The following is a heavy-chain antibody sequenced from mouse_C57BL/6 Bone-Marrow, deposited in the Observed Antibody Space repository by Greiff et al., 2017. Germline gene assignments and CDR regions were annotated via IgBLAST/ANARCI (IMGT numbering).Heavy chain of an antibody. CDR3: ASHSNGFAY. CDR2: INPGSGGT. V-gene: IGHV1-54*01. J-gene: IGHJ3*01. D-gene: IGHD2-5*01. Sequence: QVQLQQSGAELVRPGTSVKVSCKASGYAFTNYLIEWVKQRPGQGLEWIGVINPGSGGTNYNEKLKGKATLTADKSSSTAYMQLSGLTSEDSAVYFCASHSNGFAYWGQGTLVTGSA. CDR1: GYAFTNYL.